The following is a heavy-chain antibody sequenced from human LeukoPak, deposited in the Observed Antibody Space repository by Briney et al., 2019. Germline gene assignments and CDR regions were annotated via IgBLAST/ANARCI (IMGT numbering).Heavy chain of an antibody. Sequence: GASVKVSCKASGYTFTGYYMHWVRQAPGQGLEWMGRIDPNSGGTNYAQKFQGRVTMTRDTSISTAYMELSRLRSDDTAVYYCARGQRGYCSSTSCSNYWGQGTLVTDSS. CDR2: IDPNSGGT. D-gene: IGHD2-2*01. J-gene: IGHJ4*02. CDR1: GYTFTGYY. CDR3: ARGQRGYCSSTSCSNY. V-gene: IGHV1-2*06.